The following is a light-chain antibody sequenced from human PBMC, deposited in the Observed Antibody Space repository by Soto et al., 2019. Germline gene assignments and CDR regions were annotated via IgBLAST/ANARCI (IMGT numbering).Light chain of an antibody. J-gene: IGKJ2*01. Sequence: DIQMTQSPSTLSASVGDRVTITCRASQSIDIWLAWYQQKPGKAPKHLIYKASNLESGVPSRFSGSGSGTEFTLTISSLQPDDSATYYRQHYYGYSRTFGQGTKLEIK. CDR3: QHYYGYSRT. CDR2: KAS. V-gene: IGKV1-5*03. CDR1: QSIDIW.